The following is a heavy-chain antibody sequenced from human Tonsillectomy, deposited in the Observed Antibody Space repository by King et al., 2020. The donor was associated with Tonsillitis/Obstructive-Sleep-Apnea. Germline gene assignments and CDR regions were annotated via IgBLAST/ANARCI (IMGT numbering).Heavy chain of an antibody. CDR3: ATSVYYHGSGSYEYYFEY. CDR1: GGTFSSYA. J-gene: IGHJ4*02. CDR2: IIPILGIA. Sequence: QLVQSGAEVKKPGSSVKVTCKASGGTFSSYAISWVRQAPGQGLEWMGGIIPILGIANYAQKFQGRVTITADKSTSTAYMELSSLRSEDTAVYYCATSVYYHGSGSYEYYFEYWGQGALVTVSS. V-gene: IGHV1-69*10. D-gene: IGHD3-10*01.